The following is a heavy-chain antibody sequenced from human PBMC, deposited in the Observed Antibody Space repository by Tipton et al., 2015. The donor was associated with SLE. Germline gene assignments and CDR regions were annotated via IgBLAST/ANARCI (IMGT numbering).Heavy chain of an antibody. CDR3: ARGTPGYYYFHYMDV. CDR2: INSDGSST. D-gene: IGHD2-15*01. CDR1: GFTFSSYW. V-gene: IGHV3-74*01. Sequence: SLRLSCAASGFTFSSYWMHWVRQAPGKGLVWVSRINSDGSSTSYADSVKGRFTISRDNAKNTLYLQMNSLRAEDTAVYYCARGTPGYYYFHYMDVWGKGTTVTVSS. J-gene: IGHJ6*03.